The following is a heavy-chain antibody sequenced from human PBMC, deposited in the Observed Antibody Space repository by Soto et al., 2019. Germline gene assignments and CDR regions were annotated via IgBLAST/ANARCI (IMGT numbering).Heavy chain of an antibody. CDR3: ARDPSEGRVGNWFES. CDR2: ISSTTSYV. D-gene: IGHD2-2*01. V-gene: IGHV3-21*06. CDR1: GFTFSRYG. Sequence: GGSLRLSCASSGFTFSRYGMNWLLQAPVKGLEWVASISSTTSYVYYADSVKGRFSTSRDNAKNILYLEMYALRTEDTAVYYCARDPSEGRVGNWFESWGQGTLVTVSS. J-gene: IGHJ5*01.